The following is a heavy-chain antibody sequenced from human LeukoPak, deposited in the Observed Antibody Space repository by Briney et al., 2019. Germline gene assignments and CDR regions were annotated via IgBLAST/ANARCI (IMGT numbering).Heavy chain of an antibody. V-gene: IGHV3-21*01. D-gene: IGHD5-12*01. Sequence: GGSLRLSRAASGFTFSSYSMNWVRQAPGKGLEWVSSISSSSSYIYYADSVKGRFAISRDNAKNSLYLQMNSLRAEDTAVYYCARDGGYEALDYWGQGTLVTVSS. J-gene: IGHJ4*02. CDR1: GFTFSSYS. CDR3: ARDGGYEALDY. CDR2: ISSSSSYI.